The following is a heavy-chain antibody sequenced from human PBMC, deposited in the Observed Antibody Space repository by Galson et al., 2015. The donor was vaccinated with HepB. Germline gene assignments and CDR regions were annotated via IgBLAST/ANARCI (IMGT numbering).Heavy chain of an antibody. J-gene: IGHJ4*02. CDR3: AREGSEPYFDY. CDR2: ISYDGSNK. CDR1: GFTFSSYA. D-gene: IGHD1-14*01. V-gene: IGHV3-30*04. Sequence: SLRLSCAASGFTFSSYAMHWVRQAPGKGLEWVAVISYDGSNKYYADSVKGRFTISRDNSKNTLYLQMNSLRAEDTAVYYCAREGSEPYFDYWGQGTLVTVPS.